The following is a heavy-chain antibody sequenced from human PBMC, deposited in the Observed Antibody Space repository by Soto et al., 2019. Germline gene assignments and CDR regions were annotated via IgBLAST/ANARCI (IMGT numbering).Heavy chain of an antibody. CDR1: GGGTLSNDA. CDR3: AREVVTETTWGSFDS. V-gene: IGHV1-69*01. J-gene: IGHJ4*02. D-gene: IGHD2-21*02. Sequence: QVHLVQSGADGRKSGSSVRVSCTASGGGTLSNDAIGWVRQAPGQGLEWLGRISPFFGTTDYSQSFQGRLTMTADASTGTVYMDLRSLKSDDTAVYSCAREVVTETTWGSFDSWGQGTLVTVSS. CDR2: ISPFFGTT.